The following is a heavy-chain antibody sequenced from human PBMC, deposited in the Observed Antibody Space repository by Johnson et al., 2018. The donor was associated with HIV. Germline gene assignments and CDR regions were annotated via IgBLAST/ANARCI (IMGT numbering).Heavy chain of an antibody. CDR1: GFTFSSYA. Sequence: VQLVESGGGVVQPGRSLRISCAASGFTFSSYAMNWVRQAPGKGLEWVAVLSYDGSNKYYADSVKGRFTISRDNSKNTLYLQMNSLRAEDTAVYYCARDLAAGIPSDAFDIWGQGTMVTVSS. CDR3: ARDLAAGIPSDAFDI. V-gene: IGHV3-30-3*01. J-gene: IGHJ3*02. D-gene: IGHD6-25*01. CDR2: LSYDGSNK.